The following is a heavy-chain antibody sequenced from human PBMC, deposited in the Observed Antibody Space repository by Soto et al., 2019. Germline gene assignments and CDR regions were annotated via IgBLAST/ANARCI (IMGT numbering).Heavy chain of an antibody. CDR1: GFPFSRNS. CDR3: VRDSTYYDSRGYSGPFDY. D-gene: IGHD3-22*01. CDR2: ISSSSGI. J-gene: IGHJ4*02. Sequence: GGSLRLSCAASGFPFSRNSMNWVRQAPGKGLEWVSYISSSSGIYYADSVKGRFTISRDNAKNSLYLQMNSLRDEDTAVYYCVRDSTYYDSRGYSGPFDYWGQGTLVTVSS. V-gene: IGHV3-48*02.